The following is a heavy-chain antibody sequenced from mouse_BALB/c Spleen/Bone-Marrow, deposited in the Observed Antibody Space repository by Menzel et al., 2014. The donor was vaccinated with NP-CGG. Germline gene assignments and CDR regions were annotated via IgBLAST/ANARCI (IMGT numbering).Heavy chain of an antibody. Sequence: VKVVESGAELVRPGASVKLSCKALGYTFTDYEMHWVKQTPVNGLEWIGAIHPGSGNTAYNQKFKGKATLTADKSPSTAYMELSSLTSEDSAVYYCIRGNYRYSWFAYWGQGTLVTVSA. CDR1: GYTFTDYE. J-gene: IGHJ3*01. D-gene: IGHD2-14*01. CDR3: IRGNYRYSWFAY. V-gene: IGHV1-15*01. CDR2: IHPGSGNT.